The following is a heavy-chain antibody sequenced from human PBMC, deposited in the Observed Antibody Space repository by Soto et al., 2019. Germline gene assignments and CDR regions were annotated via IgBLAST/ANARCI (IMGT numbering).Heavy chain of an antibody. J-gene: IGHJ6*04. CDR2: INLSGTT. Sequence: SETPSLTCAVNGGSFSGYYWRRLRHPPGKGLVWIGEINLSGTTNYNPPPKSRVPIPVDTPKNHFSLKLSSVTAADTAVYYFARLLVVVTEEGNYYYGMNVWGKGTRSP. V-gene: IGHV4-34*01. CDR1: GGSFSGYY. CDR3: ARLLVVVTEEGNYYYGMNV. D-gene: IGHD2-21*02.